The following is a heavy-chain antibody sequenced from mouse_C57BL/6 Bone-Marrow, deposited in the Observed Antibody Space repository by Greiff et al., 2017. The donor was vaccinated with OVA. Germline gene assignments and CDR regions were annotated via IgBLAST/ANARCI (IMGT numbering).Heavy chain of an antibody. CDR2: IRNKANGYTT. CDR1: GFTFTDYY. D-gene: IGHD2-4*01. CDR3: ARYSGLRDAYFDV. Sequence: EVKLVESGGGLVQPGGSLSLSCAASGFTFTDYYMSWVRQPPGKALAWLGFIRNKANGYTTEYSASVKGRFTISRDNSQSILYLQMNALRAEDSATYYCARYSGLRDAYFDVWGTGTTVTVSS. V-gene: IGHV7-3*01. J-gene: IGHJ1*03.